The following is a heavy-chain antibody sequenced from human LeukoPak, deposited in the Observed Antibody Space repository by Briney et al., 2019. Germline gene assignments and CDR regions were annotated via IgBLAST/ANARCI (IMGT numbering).Heavy chain of an antibody. D-gene: IGHD4-23*01. CDR2: IIPIFGTA. CDR1: GGTFRSYA. V-gene: IGHV1-69*05. J-gene: IGHJ4*02. CDR3: ARGRWEVSGYFDY. Sequence: SVKVSCKASGGTFRSYAISWVRQAPGQGLEWMGRIIPIFGTANYAQKFQGRVTITTDESTSTAYMELSSLRSEDTAVYYCARGRWEVSGYFDYWGQGTLVTVSS.